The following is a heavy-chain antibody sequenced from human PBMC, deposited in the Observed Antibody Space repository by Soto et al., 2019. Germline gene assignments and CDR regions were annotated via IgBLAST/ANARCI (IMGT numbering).Heavy chain of an antibody. D-gene: IGHD3-10*01. CDR1: GFTFSSYA. V-gene: IGHV3-23*01. CDR3: ATRVGAWGSGNYCCGMGV. J-gene: IGHJ6*02. Sequence: EVQLLESGGGLVQPGGSLRLSCAASGFTFSSYAMSWVRQAPGKGLEWVSAISGSGGSTYYADSVKGRFTISRDNSKNSLYLKMSSLRAEDTAVYYWATRVGAWGSGNYCCGMGVWGQGTTVTVSS. CDR2: ISGSGGST.